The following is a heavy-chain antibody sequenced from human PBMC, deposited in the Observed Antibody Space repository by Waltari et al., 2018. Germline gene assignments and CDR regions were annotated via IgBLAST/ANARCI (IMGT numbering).Heavy chain of an antibody. CDR3: ATSGRHSGNF. CDR2: IKQDGSEK. J-gene: IGHJ4*02. D-gene: IGHD1-26*01. CDR1: GFTFSAYW. V-gene: IGHV3-7*03. Sequence: EVQPVESGGGLVQPGGSLRLSCAASGFTFSAYWLRWVRQAPGKGWGGVANIKQDGSEKYYVDSVKGRFTISRDNAKNSLYLQMNSLRAEDTAVYYCATSGRHSGNFWGQGTLVTVSS.